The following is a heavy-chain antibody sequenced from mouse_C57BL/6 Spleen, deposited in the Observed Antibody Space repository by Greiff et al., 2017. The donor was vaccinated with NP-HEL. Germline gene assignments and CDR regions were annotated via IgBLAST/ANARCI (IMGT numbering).Heavy chain of an antibody. V-gene: IGHV1-59*01. CDR2: IDPSDSYT. Sequence: QVQLQQPGAELVRPGTSVKLSCKASGYTFTSYWMHWVKQRPGQGLEWIGVIDPSDSYTNYNQKFKGKATLTVDTSSSTAYMQLSSLTSEDSAVYYCAREGSPFDYWGQGTTLTVSS. D-gene: IGHD1-1*02. CDR1: GYTFTSYW. J-gene: IGHJ2*01. CDR3: AREGSPFDY.